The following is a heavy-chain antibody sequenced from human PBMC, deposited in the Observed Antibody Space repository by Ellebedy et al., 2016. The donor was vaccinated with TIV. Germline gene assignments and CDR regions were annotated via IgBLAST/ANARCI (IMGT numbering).Heavy chain of an antibody. D-gene: IGHD2-2*01. V-gene: IGHV4-34*01. CDR1: GGSFSGYY. Sequence: SETLSLXXAVYGGSFSGYYWSWIRQPPGKGLEWIGEINHSGSTNYNPSLKSRVTISVDTSKNQFSLKLSSVTAADTAVYYCARGPGRPATFNWFDPWGQGTLVTVSS. CDR2: INHSGST. CDR3: ARGPGRPATFNWFDP. J-gene: IGHJ5*02.